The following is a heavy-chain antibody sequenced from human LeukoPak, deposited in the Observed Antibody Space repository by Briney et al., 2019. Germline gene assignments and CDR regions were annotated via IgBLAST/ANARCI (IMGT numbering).Heavy chain of an antibody. Sequence: KTSETLSLTCTVSGGSISSSSYYWGWIRRPPGKGLEWIGSIYYSGSTYYNPSLKSRVTISVDTSKNQFSLKLSSVTAADTAVYYCARHNGPYSYGYWGQGTLVTVSS. CDR1: GGSISSSSYY. CDR2: IYYSGST. V-gene: IGHV4-39*01. D-gene: IGHD5-18*01. CDR3: ARHNGPYSYGY. J-gene: IGHJ4*02.